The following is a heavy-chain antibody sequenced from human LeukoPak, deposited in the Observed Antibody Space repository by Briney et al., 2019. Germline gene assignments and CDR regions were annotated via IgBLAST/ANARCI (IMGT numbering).Heavy chain of an antibody. V-gene: IGHV4-39*01. J-gene: IGHJ5*02. CDR1: GGSISSRTYY. CDR3: ARLGYCSSTSCHLSWFDP. CDR2: ISYSGST. D-gene: IGHD2-2*01. Sequence: SETLSLTCTVSGGSISSRTYYWGWIRQPPGKGLEWIGSISYSGSTDYNPSLKSRVIISVDTSKNQFSLKVTSVTAADTAVYYCARLGYCSSTSCHLSWFDPWGQGTLVAVSS.